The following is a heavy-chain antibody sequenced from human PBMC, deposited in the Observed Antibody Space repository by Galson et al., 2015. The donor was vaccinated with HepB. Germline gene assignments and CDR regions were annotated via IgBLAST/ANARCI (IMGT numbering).Heavy chain of an antibody. Sequence: SETLSLTCTVSGGSINNYYWNWTRQPPGKGLEWIGYIYNIVTTSYNPSLKSRVTISVDTSNNQFSLDLGSVTAADTAVYYCARDYLSGSYPLGYYYAMDVWGQGTTVTVSS. CDR3: ARDYLSGSYPLGYYYAMDV. CDR1: GGSINNYY. D-gene: IGHD1-26*01. V-gene: IGHV4-59*01. CDR2: IYNIVTT. J-gene: IGHJ6*02.